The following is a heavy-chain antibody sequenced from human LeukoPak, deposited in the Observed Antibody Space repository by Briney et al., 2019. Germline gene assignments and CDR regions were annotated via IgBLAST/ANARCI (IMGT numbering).Heavy chain of an antibody. CDR3: ARDARRPWGDSQYYYYGMDV. D-gene: IGHD2-21*02. Sequence: PSETLSLTCTVSGGSISSGDYYWRWIRQPPGKGLEWIVYIYYSGSTYYSPSLKSRVTISVNTSKNQFSLKLSPVTAADTAVYYCARDARRPWGDSQYYYYGMDVWGQGTTVTVSS. CDR1: GGSISSGDYY. V-gene: IGHV4-30-4*01. CDR2: IYYSGST. J-gene: IGHJ6*02.